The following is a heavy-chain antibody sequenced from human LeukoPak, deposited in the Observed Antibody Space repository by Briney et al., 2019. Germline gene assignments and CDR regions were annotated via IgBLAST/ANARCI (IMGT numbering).Heavy chain of an antibody. D-gene: IGHD3-22*01. Sequence: SETLSLTCTVSGYSISSGYYWGWIRQPPGKRLEWIGNVFHSGSTYYNPSLKSRVTISVDTSKNQFSLKLTSVTAADTAVYYCARVVSMTMIVVIPLYFDYWGQGTLVTVSS. CDR2: VFHSGST. CDR3: ARVVSMTMIVVIPLYFDY. J-gene: IGHJ4*02. CDR1: GYSISSGYY. V-gene: IGHV4-38-2*02.